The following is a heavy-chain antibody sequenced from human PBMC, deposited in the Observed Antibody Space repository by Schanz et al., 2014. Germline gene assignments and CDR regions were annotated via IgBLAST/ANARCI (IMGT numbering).Heavy chain of an antibody. CDR1: GYSFISHA. D-gene: IGHD2-2*01. V-gene: IGHV1-3*01. CDR2: INAANGNT. J-gene: IGHJ3*01. Sequence: QVQLVQSGAEVKKPGASVKVSCKASGYSFISHAIHWVRQAPGQRLEWMGWINAANGNTRYSQKFQGRVTITRDTSASTAYMELRSLRSDDTALYYCATMWAYCTITTCHTLEPFDVWGQGTMVTVSS. CDR3: ATMWAYCTITTCHTLEPFDV.